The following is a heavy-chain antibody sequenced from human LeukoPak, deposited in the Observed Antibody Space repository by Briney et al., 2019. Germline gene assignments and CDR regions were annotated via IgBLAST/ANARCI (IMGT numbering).Heavy chain of an antibody. CDR2: INPNSGGT. CDR3: ARGGPYSNYEGYYYYYYMDV. J-gene: IGHJ6*03. V-gene: IGHV1-2*02. Sequence: ASVKVSYKASGYTFTGYYMHWVRQAPGQGLEWMGWINPNSGGTNYAQKFQGRVTMTRDTSISTAYMELSRLRSGDTAVYYCARGGPYSNYEGYYYYYYMDVWGKGTTVTVSS. CDR1: GYTFTGYY. D-gene: IGHD4-11*01.